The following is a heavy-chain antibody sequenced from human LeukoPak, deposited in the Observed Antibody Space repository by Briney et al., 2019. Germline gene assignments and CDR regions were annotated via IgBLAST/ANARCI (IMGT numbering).Heavy chain of an antibody. J-gene: IGHJ6*04. CDR1: GFTFSSYE. CDR2: ISSSCSTI. CDR3: AELGITMIGGV. V-gene: IGHV3-48*03. D-gene: IGHD3-10*02. Sequence: PGGSLRLSCAASGFTFSSYEMNWGRQAPGKGLEWASYISSSCSTIYYADSVKGRFTISTDDPTNSQFLQMDSLRAEDTAVHYCAELGITMIGGVWGKGTTVTISS.